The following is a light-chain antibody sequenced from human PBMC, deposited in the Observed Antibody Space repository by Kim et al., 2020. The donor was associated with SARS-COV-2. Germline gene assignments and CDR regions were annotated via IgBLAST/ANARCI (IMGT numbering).Light chain of an antibody. CDR3: QQGNRFPPPT. J-gene: IGKJ3*01. CDR1: QDISSW. V-gene: IGKV1-12*01. Sequence: DIQMTQSPSSVSAFVGDRVTITCRASQDISSWLAWYQQKPGKAPKLLIYAASTLQSGVPSRFSGSGSGTDFTLTISSLQPEDFATYYCQQGNRFPPPTFGPGTKVDIK. CDR2: AAS.